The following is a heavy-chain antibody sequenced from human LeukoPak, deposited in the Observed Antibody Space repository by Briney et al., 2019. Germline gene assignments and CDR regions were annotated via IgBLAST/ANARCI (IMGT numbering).Heavy chain of an antibody. CDR3: ARESEGSSGWYVWFDP. D-gene: IGHD6-19*01. J-gene: IGHJ5*02. V-gene: IGHV4-59*01. Sequence: SETLSLXCTVSGGSISSYYWSWIRQPPGKGLEWIGYIYYSGSTNYNPSLKSRVTISVDTSKNQFSLKLSSVTAADTAVYYCARESEGSSGWYVWFDPWGQGTLVTVSS. CDR2: IYYSGST. CDR1: GGSISSYY.